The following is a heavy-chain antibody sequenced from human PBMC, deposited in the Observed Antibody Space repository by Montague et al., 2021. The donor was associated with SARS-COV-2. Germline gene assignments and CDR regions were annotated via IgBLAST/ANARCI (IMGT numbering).Heavy chain of an antibody. CDR3: VRDPATGMDV. J-gene: IGHJ6*02. Sequence: SLRLSCVASGFTFSDYGINWVRQAPGMGLEWFSYISATSRTIYYADSVKGRFTVSRDNAKNSLYLQMNSLRAEDTALYYCVRDPATGMDVWGLGTMVTVSS. CDR1: GFTFSDYG. CDR2: ISATSRTI. V-gene: IGHV3-48*04.